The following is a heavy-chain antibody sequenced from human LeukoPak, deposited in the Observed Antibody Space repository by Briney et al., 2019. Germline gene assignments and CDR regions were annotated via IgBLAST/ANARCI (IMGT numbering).Heavy chain of an antibody. D-gene: IGHD6-19*01. J-gene: IGHJ4*02. CDR2: VYYSGST. V-gene: IGHV4-59*08. CDR3: ARWYSSGWAFDY. CDR1: GGSIGSYS. Sequence: SETLSLTCTVSGGSIGSYSWNWIRQPPGKGLEWIGYVYYSGSTKYNPSLKSRVTISVDTSKNQFSLKLSSVTAADTAVYYCARWYSSGWAFDYWGQGTLVTVSS.